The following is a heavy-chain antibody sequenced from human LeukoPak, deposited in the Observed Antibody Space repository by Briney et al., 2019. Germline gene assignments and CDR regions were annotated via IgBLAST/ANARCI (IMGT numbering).Heavy chain of an antibody. V-gene: IGHV1-46*01. D-gene: IGHD2-2*03. J-gene: IGHJ5*02. CDR2: INPSGGST. CDR3: ARSMDIVVVPAAAFDP. Sequence: ASVKVSCKASGYTFTSYYMHWVRQAPGQGLEWMGIINPSGGSTSYAQKFQGRVTMTRDTSTSTVYMELSSLRSEDTAVYYCARSMDIVVVPAAAFDPWGQGTLVTVSS. CDR1: GYTFTSYY.